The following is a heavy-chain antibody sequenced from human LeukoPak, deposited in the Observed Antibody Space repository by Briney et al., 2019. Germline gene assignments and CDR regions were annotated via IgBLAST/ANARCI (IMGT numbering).Heavy chain of an antibody. CDR1: GFTLSSYW. V-gene: IGHV3-7*01. Sequence: GGTLRLSCAASGFTLSSYWMSWVRQAPGKGLEWVANIKEDGSEKYYVDSVKGRLTISRDNAKNSLYLHMNRLTAEDNAMYSCARDWLACVPFATFALWCQGPMATVT. J-gene: IGHJ3*01. CDR3: ARDWLACVPFATFAL. D-gene: IGHD2-21*01. CDR2: IKEDGSEK.